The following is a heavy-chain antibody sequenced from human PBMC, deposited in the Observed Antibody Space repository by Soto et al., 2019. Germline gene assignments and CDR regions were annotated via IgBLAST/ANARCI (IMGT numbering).Heavy chain of an antibody. Sequence: QVQLVESGGGVVQPGRSLRLSCAASGFTFSSYGMHWVRQAPGKGLEWVAVIWYDGSNKYYADSVKGRFTISRDNSKNTLYLQMTSLRDKDTDVYYSASNHRRYSSYDYHVDYWGQGPLVTVYS. CDR2: IWYDGSNK. CDR1: GFTFSSYG. D-gene: IGHD5-12*01. CDR3: ASNHRRYSSYDYHVDY. J-gene: IGHJ4*02. V-gene: IGHV3-33*01.